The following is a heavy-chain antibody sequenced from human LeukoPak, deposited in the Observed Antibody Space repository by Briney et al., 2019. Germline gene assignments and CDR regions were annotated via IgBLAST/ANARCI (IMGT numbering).Heavy chain of an antibody. J-gene: IGHJ6*01. V-gene: IGHV4-4*07. CDR3: ARYGGGSYGMDV. CDR1: GGSISSYY. D-gene: IGHD3-16*01. CDR2: IYTSGST. Sequence: SETLSLTCTASGGSISSYYWSWIRQPAGKGLEWIGRIYTSGSTSYNPSHKRRVNMSVDTSKNQFSLKLSSVTAADTAVYYCARYGGGSYGMDVWGQGTTVTVSS.